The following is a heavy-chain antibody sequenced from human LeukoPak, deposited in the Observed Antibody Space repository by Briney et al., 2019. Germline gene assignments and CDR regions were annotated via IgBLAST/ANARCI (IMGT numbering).Heavy chain of an antibody. Sequence: GGSLRLSCAVSGFTFSTYWMHWVRQVAGKGLVWVSRINTDGSTTNYADSVKGRFTISRDNAKNTLYLQMNSLRAEDTAVYYCTRVGYCATTSCRTAFDIWGQGTMVTVSS. CDR1: GFTFSTYW. J-gene: IGHJ3*02. D-gene: IGHD2-2*01. CDR3: TRVGYCATTSCRTAFDI. V-gene: IGHV3-74*01. CDR2: INTDGSTT.